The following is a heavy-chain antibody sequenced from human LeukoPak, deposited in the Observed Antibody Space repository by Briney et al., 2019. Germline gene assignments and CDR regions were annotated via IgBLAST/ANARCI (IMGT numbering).Heavy chain of an antibody. CDR1: GFTFSSYG. D-gene: IGHD3-16*01. CDR2: ISGSGGST. Sequence: PGGSLRLSCAASGFTFSSYGMSWVRQAPGKGLEWVSAISGSGGSTYYADSVKGRFTISRDNSKNTLYLQMNSLRAEDTAVYYCARLPTSRGGNDYWGQGTLVTVSS. V-gene: IGHV3-23*01. CDR3: ARLPTSRGGNDY. J-gene: IGHJ4*02.